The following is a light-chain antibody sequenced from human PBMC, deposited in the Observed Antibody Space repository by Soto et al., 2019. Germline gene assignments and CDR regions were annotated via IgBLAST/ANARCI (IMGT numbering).Light chain of an antibody. CDR3: QTWGTGIHVV. J-gene: IGLJ2*01. CDR1: SGHSSYA. V-gene: IGLV4-69*01. CDR2: LDSDGSH. Sequence: LTQSPSASASLGASVKLTCTLSSGHSSYAIAWHQQQPEKGPRYLMKLDSDGSHTKGDAIPDRFSGSSSGAERYLTISSLQSEDEADYYCQTWGTGIHVVFGGGTKLTVL.